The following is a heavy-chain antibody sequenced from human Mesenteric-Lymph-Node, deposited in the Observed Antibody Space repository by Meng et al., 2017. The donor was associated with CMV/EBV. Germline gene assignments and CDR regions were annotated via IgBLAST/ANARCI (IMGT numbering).Heavy chain of an antibody. CDR2: INHSGST. V-gene: IGHV4-34*01. CDR3: ARGSSYDILTAYFDS. CDR1: GGWMSRNY. Sequence: WGLGILKVSVALSVTCSVCGGWMSRNYWNWIRQSPEKGLEWIGEINHSGSTTYNPSLTSRIIISVDTSTNQISLNMSSVTAADTAVYYCARGSSYDILTAYFDSWGQGALVTVSS. J-gene: IGHJ4*02. D-gene: IGHD3-9*01.